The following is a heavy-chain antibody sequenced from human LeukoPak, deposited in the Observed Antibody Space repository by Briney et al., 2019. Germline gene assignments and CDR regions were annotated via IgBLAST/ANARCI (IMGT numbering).Heavy chain of an antibody. CDR2: IYSGGST. J-gene: IGHJ6*03. D-gene: IGHD3-3*01. CDR1: GFTVSSNY. CDR3: ARGRGSDFWSGYSLMDV. V-gene: IGHV3-66*02. Sequence: GGSLRLSCAASGFTVSSNYMTWVRQAPGEGLECVSVIYSGGSTYYADSVKGRFTISRDNSKNTLNLQMNSLRAEDTAVYYCARGRGSDFWSGYSLMDVWGKGTTVTVSS.